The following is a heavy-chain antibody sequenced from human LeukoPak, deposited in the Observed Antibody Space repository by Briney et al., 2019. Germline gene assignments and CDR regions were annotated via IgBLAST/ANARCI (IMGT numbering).Heavy chain of an antibody. CDR2: IKKDGSEK. D-gene: IGHD3-3*01. J-gene: IGHJ4*02. CDR3: ARQARSLEARIPYFDY. CDR1: EFTFNSYW. Sequence: GGSLRLSCVASEFTFNSYWMNWVRQAPGKGLELVANIKKDGSEKYYAGSAKGRFTISRDNAKKSLYLQVNSLRAEDTAVYYCARQARSLEARIPYFDYWGQGTLVTVSS. V-gene: IGHV3-7*02.